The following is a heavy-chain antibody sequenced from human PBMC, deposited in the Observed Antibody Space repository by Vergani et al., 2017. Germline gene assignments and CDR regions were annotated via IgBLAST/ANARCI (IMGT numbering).Heavy chain of an antibody. CDR1: GFTFSSYW. CDR2: IKQDGSEK. CDR3: ARSQWYYDILTGYYRGGYFDY. Sequence: EVQLVESGGGLVQPGGSLRLSCAASGFTFSSYWMSWVRQAPGKGLEWVANIKQDGSEKYYVDSVKGRFTISRDNAKNSLYLQMNSLRAEDTAVYYCARSQWYYDILTGYYRGGYFDYWGQGTLVTASS. D-gene: IGHD3-9*01. J-gene: IGHJ4*02. V-gene: IGHV3-7*01.